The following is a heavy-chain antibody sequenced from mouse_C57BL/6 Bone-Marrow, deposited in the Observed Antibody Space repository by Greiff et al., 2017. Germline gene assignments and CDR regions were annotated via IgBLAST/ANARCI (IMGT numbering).Heavy chain of an antibody. D-gene: IGHD1-1*01. CDR3: AGYDSSFFAY. CDR1: GFNITDYY. V-gene: IGHV14-2*01. J-gene: IGHJ3*01. CDR2: IDPEDGET. Sequence: EVQLQQSGAELVKPGASVKLSCTASGFNITDYYMHWVKQRTEQGLEWIGRIDPEDGETTYAPKFQGKATITADTSSNPAYLQLSSLTSEDTAVYYCAGYDSSFFAYWGQGTLVTVSA.